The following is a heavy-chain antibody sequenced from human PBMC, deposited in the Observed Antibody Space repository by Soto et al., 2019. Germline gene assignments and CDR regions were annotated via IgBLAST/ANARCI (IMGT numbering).Heavy chain of an antibody. CDR3: ARLWRHLGSDY. J-gene: IGHJ4*02. CDR1: GGTFSSYA. CDR2: IIPILGTA. D-gene: IGHD1-26*01. V-gene: IGHV1-69*13. Sequence: SVKVSCKASGGTFSSYALSWVRQAPGQGLEWMGGIIPILGTANYAHKLQGRVTITADESTSTAYMELSSLRSEDTAVYYCARLWRHLGSDYWGQGTLVTVSS.